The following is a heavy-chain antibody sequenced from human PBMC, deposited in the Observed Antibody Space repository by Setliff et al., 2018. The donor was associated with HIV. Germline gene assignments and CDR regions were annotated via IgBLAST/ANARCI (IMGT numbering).Heavy chain of an antibody. J-gene: IGHJ4*02. V-gene: IGHV1-8*02. CDR2: MNPNSGDT. CDR1: GYTFTNYG. Sequence: ASVKVSCKASGYTFTNYGISWVRQAPGQGLEWMGWMNPNSGDTGYAQKFQGRVIMTRDTSISTAYMELSSLTSDDTAVYYCARSRYSSSSGDYWGQGTLVTAPQ. CDR3: ARSRYSSSSGDY. D-gene: IGHD6-6*01.